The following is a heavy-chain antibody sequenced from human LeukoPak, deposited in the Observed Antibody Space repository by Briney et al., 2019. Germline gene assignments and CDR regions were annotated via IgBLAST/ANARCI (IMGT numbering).Heavy chain of an antibody. CDR1: GFPFPNAW. CDR3: TTALNFDILTGLYQPIAAFDI. CDR2: MISKWDGGAT. J-gene: IGHJ3*02. Sequence: GGALLLSFQAPGFPFPNAWMNWVRPAPRKGTGWVGRMISKWDGGATPYAAPVRGRFTIPGEDSKITVSLKSNSLEPGTAVLYYSTTALNFDILTGLYQPIAAFDIWGQGTLVTVSS. V-gene: IGHV3-15*01. D-gene: IGHD3-9*01.